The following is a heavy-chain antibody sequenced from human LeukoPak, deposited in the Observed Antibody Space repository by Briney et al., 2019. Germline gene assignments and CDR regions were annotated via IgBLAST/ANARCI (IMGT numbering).Heavy chain of an antibody. CDR2: IDPNSGGT. CDR1: GYTFTGYY. CDR3: ARDGDLHSSSSSPALHNWFDP. D-gene: IGHD6-13*01. Sequence: ASVKVSCKASGYTFTGYYMHWVRQAPGQGLEWMGWIDPNSGGTDYAQKFQGRVTMTRDTSISTAYMELSRLRSDDTAVYYCARDGDLHSSSSSPALHNWFDPWGQGTLVTVSS. V-gene: IGHV1-2*02. J-gene: IGHJ5*02.